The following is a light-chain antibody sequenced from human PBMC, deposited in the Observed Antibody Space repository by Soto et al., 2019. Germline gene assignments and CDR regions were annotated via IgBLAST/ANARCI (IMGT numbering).Light chain of an antibody. Sequence: QSVLTQPPSLSGAPGQRVTISCTGSSSNIGAHYDVHWYQQVPGTAPKLLIYDNNKRPSGVPDRFTGFKSGTSASLAITGLQADDEADYYRQSYDSSLSGSVFGGGTKVTVL. CDR2: DNN. CDR1: SSNIGAHYD. V-gene: IGLV1-40*01. J-gene: IGLJ2*01. CDR3: QSYDSSLSGSV.